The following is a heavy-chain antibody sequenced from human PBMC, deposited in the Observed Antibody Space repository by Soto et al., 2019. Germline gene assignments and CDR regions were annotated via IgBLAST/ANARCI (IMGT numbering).Heavy chain of an antibody. D-gene: IGHD3-3*01. CDR1: GYTFTSYA. J-gene: IGHJ6*03. CDR3: ARDPDYDFWSGPYYYMDV. Sequence: ASVKVSCKASGYTFTSYATHWVRQAPGQRLEWMGWINAGNGNTKYSQKFQGRVTITRDTSASTAYMELSSLRSEDTAVYYCARDPDYDFWSGPYYYMDVWGKGTTVTVSS. CDR2: INAGNGNT. V-gene: IGHV1-3*01.